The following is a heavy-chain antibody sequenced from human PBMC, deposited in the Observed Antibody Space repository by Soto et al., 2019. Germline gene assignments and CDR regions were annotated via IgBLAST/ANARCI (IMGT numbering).Heavy chain of an antibody. Sequence: QVQLQESGPGLVKPSQTLSLNCTVSGGSISSGGYYWSWIRQHPGKGLEWIGYIYYSGSTYYNPSLKSRVTISVDTSKNEFSAKLRSVTAADTAVYYCARGYYDFWSGYFLWYFDLWGRGTLVTVSS. CDR1: GGSISSGGYY. CDR2: IYYSGST. CDR3: ARGYYDFWSGYFLWYFDL. V-gene: IGHV4-31*03. D-gene: IGHD3-3*01. J-gene: IGHJ2*01.